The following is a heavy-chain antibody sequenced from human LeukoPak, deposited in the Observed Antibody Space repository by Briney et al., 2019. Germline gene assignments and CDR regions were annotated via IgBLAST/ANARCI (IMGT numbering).Heavy chain of an antibody. CDR2: FIPIFGTA. J-gene: IGHJ4*02. Sequence: ASVKVSCKASGGTVSSYAISWVRQAPGQALEWMGGFIPIFGTANYAQKLQGRVTMTTDTSTSTAYMELRSLRSDDTAVYYCAVYSGSYSPGPYYFDYWGQGTLVTVSS. D-gene: IGHD1-26*01. V-gene: IGHV1-69*05. CDR3: AVYSGSYSPGPYYFDY. CDR1: GGTVSSYA.